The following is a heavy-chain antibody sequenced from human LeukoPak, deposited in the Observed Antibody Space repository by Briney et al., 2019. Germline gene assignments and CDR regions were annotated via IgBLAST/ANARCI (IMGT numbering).Heavy chain of an antibody. CDR3: ATIGTGDYRDDS. Sequence: GSLRLSCAASGFTFSSYGMHWVRQAPGKGLEWVAFIRYDGSNKYYADSVKGRFTISRDNSKNTVYLQMSSLRAEDTALYYCATIGTGDYRDDSWGQGTLVTVSS. CDR2: IRYDGSNK. J-gene: IGHJ5*01. CDR1: GFTFSSYG. D-gene: IGHD3/OR15-3a*01. V-gene: IGHV3-30*02.